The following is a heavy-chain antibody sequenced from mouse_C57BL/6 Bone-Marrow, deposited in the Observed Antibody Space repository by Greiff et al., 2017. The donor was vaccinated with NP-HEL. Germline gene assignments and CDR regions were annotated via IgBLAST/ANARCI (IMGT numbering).Heavy chain of an antibody. CDR1: GYAFSSSW. CDR3: ARVWDYYFDY. CDR2: IYPGDGDT. J-gene: IGHJ2*01. Sequence: QVQLQQSGPELVKPGASVKISCKASGYAFSSSWMNWVKQRPGKGLEWIGRIYPGDGDTNYNGKFKGKATLTADKSSSTADMQLSSLTSEDSAVYFCARVWDYYFDYWGQGTTLTVSS. V-gene: IGHV1-82*01. D-gene: IGHD4-1*01.